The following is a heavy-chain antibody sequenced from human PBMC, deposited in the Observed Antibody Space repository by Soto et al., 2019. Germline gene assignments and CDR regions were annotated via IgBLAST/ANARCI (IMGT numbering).Heavy chain of an antibody. CDR3: ARGDSTDCSIGVCSFFYHHDMDV. J-gene: IGHJ6*02. D-gene: IGHD2-8*01. V-gene: IGHV1-2*04. CDR1: GYSFTDYH. Sequence: ASVKVSCKASGYSFTDYHIHWVRQAPGQGLEWLGRINPKSGGTSTAQKFQGWVTMTTDTSISTASMELTRLTSDDTAIYYCARGDSTDCSIGVCSFFYHHDMDVWGQGTTATVS. CDR2: INPKSGGT.